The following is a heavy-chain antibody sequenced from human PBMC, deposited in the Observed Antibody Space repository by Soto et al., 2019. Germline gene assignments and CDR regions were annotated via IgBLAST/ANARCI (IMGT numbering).Heavy chain of an antibody. J-gene: IGHJ4*02. CDR2: ISGNGGDYT. V-gene: IGHV3-23*01. Sequence: PGVSMGLSCAACGFTFSISAMTWARQAPRKGLEWVSAISGNGGDYTYYADSVKGRFTISRDNSKNTLYLQMNSLRAEDTAVYYCVPLCRYCSTTTPSWGQGTLVTVSS. CDR3: VPLCRYCSTTTPS. CDR1: GFTFSISA. D-gene: IGHD2-2*01.